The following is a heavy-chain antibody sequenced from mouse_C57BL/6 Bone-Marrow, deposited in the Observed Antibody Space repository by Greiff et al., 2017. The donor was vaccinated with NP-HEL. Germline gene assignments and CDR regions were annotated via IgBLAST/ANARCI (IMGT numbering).Heavy chain of an antibody. V-gene: IGHV1-81*01. Sequence: VQLVESGAELARPGASVKLSCKASGYTFTSYGISWVKQRTGQGLEWIGEIYPRSGNTYYNEKFKGKATLTADKSSSTAYMELRSLTSEDSAVYFCARRSVYYYGSSSYYAMDYWGQGTSVTVSS. J-gene: IGHJ4*01. CDR2: IYPRSGNT. CDR1: GYTFTSYG. D-gene: IGHD1-1*01. CDR3: ARRSVYYYGSSSYYAMDY.